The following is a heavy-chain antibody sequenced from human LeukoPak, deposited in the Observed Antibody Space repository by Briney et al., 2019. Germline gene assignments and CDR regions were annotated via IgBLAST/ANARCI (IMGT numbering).Heavy chain of an antibody. D-gene: IGHD2-15*01. J-gene: IGHJ6*02. V-gene: IGHV1-8*01. Sequence: ASVKVSCKASGYTFTSYDINWVRQATGQGLEWMGWMNPNSVNTGYAQKFQGRVTMTRNTSISTAYMELSSLRTEDTAVYYCARGPAEEDGVYYYYGMDVWGQGTTVTVSS. CDR3: ARGPAEEDGVYYYYGMDV. CDR2: MNPNSVNT. CDR1: GYTFTSYD.